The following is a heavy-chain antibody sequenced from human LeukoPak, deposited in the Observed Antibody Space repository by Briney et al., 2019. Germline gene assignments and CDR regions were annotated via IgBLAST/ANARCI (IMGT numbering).Heavy chain of an antibody. CDR1: GFTFSSYG. CDR3: AKDRSNALRRFGELIRRTRDGYFDY. CDR2: IRYDGSNK. J-gene: IGHJ4*02. V-gene: IGHV3-30*02. Sequence: PGGSLRLSCATSGFTFSSYGMHWVRQAPGKGLEWVAFIRYDGSNKYYADSVKGRFTISRDNSKNTLYLQMNSLRDEDTAVYYCAKDRSNALRRFGELIRRTRDGYFDYWGQGTLVTVSS. D-gene: IGHD3-10*01.